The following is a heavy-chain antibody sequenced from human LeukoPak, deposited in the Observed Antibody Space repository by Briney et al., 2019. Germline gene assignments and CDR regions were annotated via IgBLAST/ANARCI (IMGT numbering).Heavy chain of an antibody. CDR2: MSGSGGST. CDR1: GFTFSSYA. J-gene: IGHJ4*02. CDR3: AKGRGKTYYYDSSGYYSLNY. V-gene: IGHV3-23*01. D-gene: IGHD3-22*01. Sequence: GGSLTLSCAASGFTFSSYAMSGVRQAPGKGLEWVSAMSGSGGSTYYADSVKGRFTISRDNSKNTLYLQMNSLRAEDTAVYYCAKGRGKTYYYDSSGYYSLNYWGQGTLVTVSS.